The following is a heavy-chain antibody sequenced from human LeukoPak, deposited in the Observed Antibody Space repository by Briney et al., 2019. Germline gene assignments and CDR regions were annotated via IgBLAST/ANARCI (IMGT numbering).Heavy chain of an antibody. CDR3: ARAQWLITLYYFDY. V-gene: IGHV3-53*01. J-gene: IGHJ4*02. CDR2: IYTGGGR. Sequence: GSLRLSCAASGFTVSSYYMNWVRQAPGKELEWVSVIYTGGGRYYADSVRGRFTISRDNAKNSLYLQMNSLRAEDTAVYYCARAQWLITLYYFDYWGQGTLVTVSS. CDR1: GFTVSSYY. D-gene: IGHD6-19*01.